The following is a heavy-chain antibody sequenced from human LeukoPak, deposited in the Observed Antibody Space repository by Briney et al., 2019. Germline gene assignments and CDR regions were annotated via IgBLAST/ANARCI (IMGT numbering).Heavy chain of an antibody. CDR2: ISAYNGNT. CDR3: ARDEDSSGYYYFDY. J-gene: IGHJ4*02. CDR1: GYTFTSYG. Sequence: ASVKVSCKASGYTFTSYGISWVRQAPGQGLEWMGWISAYNGNTNYAQKLQGRVTMTTDTSTSRAYMELRSLRSDDTAVYYCARDEDSSGYYYFDYWGQGTLVTVSS. D-gene: IGHD3-22*01. V-gene: IGHV1-18*01.